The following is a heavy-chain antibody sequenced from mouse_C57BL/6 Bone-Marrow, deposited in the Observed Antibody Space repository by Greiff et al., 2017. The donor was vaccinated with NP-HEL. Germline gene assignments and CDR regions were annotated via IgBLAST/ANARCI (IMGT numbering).Heavy chain of an antibody. D-gene: IGHD1-1*01. CDR3: AGDITTVVDYYAMDY. CDR2: INPSNGGT. Sequence: QVQLKQPGTELVKPGASVKLSCKASGYTFTSYWMHWVKQRPGQGLEWIGNINPSNGGTNYNEKFKSKATLTVDKSSSTAYMQLSSLTSEDSAVYYCAGDITTVVDYYAMDYWGQGTSVTVSS. CDR1: GYTFTSYW. J-gene: IGHJ4*01. V-gene: IGHV1-53*01.